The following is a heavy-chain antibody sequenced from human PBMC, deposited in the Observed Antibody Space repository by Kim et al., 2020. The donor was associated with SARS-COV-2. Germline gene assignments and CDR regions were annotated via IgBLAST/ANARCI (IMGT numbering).Heavy chain of an antibody. V-gene: IGHV4-34*01. D-gene: IGHD6-19*01. CDR1: NGSLSGYY. CDR3: ARSCGWYAFDF. Sequence: SETLSLTCPVDNGSLSGYYWGWVRQPPGEGLEWIGAIHSRGITKYNPSFKSRVTVTLDTFKNQFSLKLSSVTAVDTAVYYGARSCGWYAFDFWGQGSLVTVSS. J-gene: IGHJ4*02. CDR2: IHSRGIT.